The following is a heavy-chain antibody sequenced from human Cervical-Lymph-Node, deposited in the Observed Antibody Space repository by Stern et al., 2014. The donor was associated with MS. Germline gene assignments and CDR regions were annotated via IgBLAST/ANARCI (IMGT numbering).Heavy chain of an antibody. CDR1: GYTFPDSA. J-gene: IGHJ5*02. V-gene: IGHV3-9*01. D-gene: IGHD1-26*01. Sequence: EVQLVESVGGLVQPGRSLRLSCAASGYTFPDSAMHWVRQASGKGLEWVSNINWNGGSTGYTDSVKGRFTISRDNAKNSLQLQMNSLRLEDTAIYYCAKDRSYSGSPDPFDHWGQGTLVTVSS. CDR2: INWNGGST. CDR3: AKDRSYSGSPDPFDH.